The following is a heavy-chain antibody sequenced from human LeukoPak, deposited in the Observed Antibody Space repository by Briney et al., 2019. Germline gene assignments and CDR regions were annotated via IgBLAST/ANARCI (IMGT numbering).Heavy chain of an antibody. Sequence: PGGSLRLSCAASGFTFSSYSMNWVRQVPGRRPDWVSTISSTGGEIFYADSVKGRFTISRDNSNNMVYLQMDSLRTDDTALYYCVRRDIYTTSSWGAFDIWGQGTLVTVSS. J-gene: IGHJ3*02. CDR1: GFTFSSYS. V-gene: IGHV3-21*04. D-gene: IGHD6-6*01. CDR2: ISSTGGEI. CDR3: VRRDIYTTSSWGAFDI.